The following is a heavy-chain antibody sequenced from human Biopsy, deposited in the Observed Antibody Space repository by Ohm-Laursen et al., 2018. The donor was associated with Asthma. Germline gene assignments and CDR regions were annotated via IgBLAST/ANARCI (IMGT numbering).Heavy chain of an antibody. CDR1: GFTFSSYS. CDR2: ISSSSSTI. J-gene: IGHJ4*02. V-gene: IGHV3-48*02. Sequence: SLRLSCAASGFTFSSYSMNWVRQAPGKGLEWVSYISSSSSTIYYADSVKGRFTISRDNAKNSLYQQMNSLRDEDTAVYYCARPRWGPYGYWGQGTLVTVSS. CDR3: ARPRWGPYGY. D-gene: IGHD4-17*01.